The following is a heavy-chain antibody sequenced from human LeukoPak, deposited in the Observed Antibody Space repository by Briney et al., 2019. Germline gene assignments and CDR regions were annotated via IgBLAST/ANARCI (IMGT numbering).Heavy chain of an antibody. CDR2: ISPYNGNK. Sequence: ASVKVSCKASGYTFTSYDINWVRQAPGQGLEWMGWISPYNGNKNYAQNLQGRVTMTTDTSTSTAFMELWSLRSDDTAEYYCARDRLGFCSNTTCSSFNYWGQGTLVTVSS. V-gene: IGHV1-18*01. D-gene: IGHD2-2*01. CDR1: GYTFTSYD. CDR3: ARDRLGFCSNTTCSSFNY. J-gene: IGHJ4*02.